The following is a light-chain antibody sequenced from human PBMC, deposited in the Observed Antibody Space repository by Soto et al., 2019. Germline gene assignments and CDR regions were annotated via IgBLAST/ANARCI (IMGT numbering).Light chain of an antibody. CDR3: QQYGSSPPWT. CDR1: QSVSSSY. Sequence: EIVLTQSPGTLSLSPGERATLSCRASQSVSSSYLVWHQQKPGQAPRLLIYAASRRATGIPDRFSGSGSGTDFTLTISRLEPEDFAVYYCQQYGSSPPWTFGQGTKVEIK. V-gene: IGKV3-20*01. J-gene: IGKJ1*01. CDR2: AAS.